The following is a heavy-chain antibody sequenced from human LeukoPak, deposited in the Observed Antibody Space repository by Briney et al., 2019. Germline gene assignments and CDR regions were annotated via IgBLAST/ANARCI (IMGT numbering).Heavy chain of an antibody. V-gene: IGHV4-59*08. CDR3: ARHRAYHDAFDI. Sequence: SETLSLTCTVSGGSISSYYWSWIRQPPGKGLEWIGYIYYSGSTNYNPSLKSRVTISVDTSKNQFSLKLSSVTAADTAVYYCARHRAYHDAFDIWGQGTMVTVSS. CDR2: IYYSGST. J-gene: IGHJ3*02. CDR1: GGSISSYY. D-gene: IGHD3-16*01.